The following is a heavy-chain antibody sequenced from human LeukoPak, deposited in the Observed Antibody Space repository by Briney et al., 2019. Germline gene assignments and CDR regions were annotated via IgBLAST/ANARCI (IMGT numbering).Heavy chain of an antibody. V-gene: IGHV4-59*01. CDR1: GGSISSYY. D-gene: IGHD3-3*01. CDR3: ARYGYYDFWSGYLFDNWFDP. CDR2: IYYSGST. Sequence: SETLSLTCTVSGGSISSYYWSWLRQPPGKGLEWIGYIYYSGSTNYNPSLKSRVTISVDTSKNQFSLKLSSVTAADTAVYYCARYGYYDFWSGYLFDNWFDPWGQGTLVTVSS. J-gene: IGHJ5*02.